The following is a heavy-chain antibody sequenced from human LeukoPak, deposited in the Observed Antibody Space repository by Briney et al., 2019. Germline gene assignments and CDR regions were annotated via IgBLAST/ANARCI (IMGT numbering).Heavy chain of an antibody. J-gene: IGHJ4*02. CDR1: GFTFSSYV. CDR3: AREYGYTRHFDY. Sequence: GGSLRLSCAATGFTFSSYVMNWVRQAPGKGLEWVSSISSSSSYIYYADSVKGRFTISRDNAKNSLYLQMNSLRAEDTAVYYCAREYGYTRHFDYWGRGTLVTVSS. V-gene: IGHV3-21*01. CDR2: ISSSSSYI. D-gene: IGHD5-24*01.